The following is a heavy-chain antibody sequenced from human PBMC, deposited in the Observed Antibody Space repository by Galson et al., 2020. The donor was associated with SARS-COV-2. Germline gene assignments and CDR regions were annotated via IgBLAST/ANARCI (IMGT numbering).Heavy chain of an antibody. V-gene: IGHV3-64D*06. J-gene: IGHJ5*02. D-gene: IGHD2-2*01. CDR1: YA. Sequence: YAMPWVRQAPGKGLEYVSAISSNGGTSFYADSVNGRFTMSRDNSKNMFYLQMTALRLEDTAFYYCLSYSSTRQNHWGQGTLVTVSA. CDR2: ISSNGGTS. CDR3: LSYSSTRQNH.